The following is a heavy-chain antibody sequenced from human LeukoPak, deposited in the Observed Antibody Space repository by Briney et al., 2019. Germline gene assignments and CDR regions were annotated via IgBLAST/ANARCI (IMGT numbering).Heavy chain of an antibody. J-gene: IGHJ5*02. V-gene: IGHV4-59*01. CDR2: IYYSGST. CDR1: GGSISSYY. D-gene: IGHD7-27*01. Sequence: SETLSLTCTVSGGSISSYYWSWIRQPPGKGLEWIGYIYYSGSTNYNPSLKSRVTISVDTSKNQFSLKLSSVTAADTAVYYCAREKDVDWGSDNWFDPWGQGTLVTVSS. CDR3: AREKDVDWGSDNWFDP.